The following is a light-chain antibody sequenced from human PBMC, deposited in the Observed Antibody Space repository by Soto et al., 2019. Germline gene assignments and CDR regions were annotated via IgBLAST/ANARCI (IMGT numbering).Light chain of an antibody. J-gene: IGLJ3*02. V-gene: IGLV2-8*01. CDR1: SSDVGGYNY. Sequence: QSALTQPPSASGSPGQSVTISCTGSSSDVGGYNYVSWYQQHPGKAPKLMIYEVTKRPSGVPDRFSGSKSGNTSSLTVSGLQAEYEADYYCISYAGSNILLFGGGTKLTVL. CDR3: ISYAGSNILL. CDR2: EVT.